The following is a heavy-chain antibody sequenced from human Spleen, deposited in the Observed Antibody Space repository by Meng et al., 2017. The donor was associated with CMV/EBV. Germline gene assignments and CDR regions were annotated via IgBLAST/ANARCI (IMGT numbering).Heavy chain of an antibody. J-gene: IGHJ4*02. CDR2: IYYSGST. CDR3: ARVVVVPAAVQQPPQIYYFDY. Sequence: GSLRLSCTVSGGSISSYYWSWIRQPPGKGLEWIGYIYYSGSTNYNPSLKSRVTISVDTSKNQFSLKLSSVTAADTAVYYCARVVVVPAAVQQPPQIYYFDYWGQGTLVTVSS. V-gene: IGHV4-59*12. D-gene: IGHD2-2*02. CDR1: GGSISSYY.